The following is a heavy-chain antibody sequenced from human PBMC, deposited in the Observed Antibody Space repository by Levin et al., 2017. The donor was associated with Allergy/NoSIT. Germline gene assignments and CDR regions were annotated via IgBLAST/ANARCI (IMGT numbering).Heavy chain of an antibody. Sequence: PSETLSLTCTVSGGSISSYYWSWIRQPPGKGLEWIGYIYYSGSTNYNPSLKSRVTISVDTSKNQFSLKLSSVTAADTAVYYCARRLGTSNGMDVWGQGTTVTVSS. D-gene: IGHD7-27*01. CDR1: GGSISSYY. V-gene: IGHV4-59*08. CDR3: ARRLGTSNGMDV. CDR2: IYYSGST. J-gene: IGHJ6*02.